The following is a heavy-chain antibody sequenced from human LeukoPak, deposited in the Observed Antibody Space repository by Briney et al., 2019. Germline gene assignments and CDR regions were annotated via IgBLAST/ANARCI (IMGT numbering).Heavy chain of an antibody. J-gene: IGHJ5*02. D-gene: IGHD4-17*01. CDR3: ARLNYGDYGTRRWFDP. V-gene: IGHV3-11*01. CDR1: GFTFDDYG. CDR2: ISSSGSTI. Sequence: GGSLRLSCAASGFTFDDYGMSWVRQAPGKGLEWVSYISSSGSTIYYADSVKGRFTISRDNAKNSLYLQMNSLRAEDTAVYYCARLNYGDYGTRRWFDPWGQGTLVTVSS.